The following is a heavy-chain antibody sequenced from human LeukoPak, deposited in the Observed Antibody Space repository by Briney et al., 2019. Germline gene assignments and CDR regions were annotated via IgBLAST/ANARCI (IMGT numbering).Heavy chain of an antibody. V-gene: IGHV1-2*06. D-gene: IGHD1-1*01. CDR3: ARLKPLSWYYYYMDV. CDR1: GYTFTGYY. J-gene: IGHJ6*03. CDR2: INPNSGGT. Sequence: ASVKVSCKASGYTFTGYYMHWVRQAPGQGLEWMGRINPNSGGTNYAQKFQGRVTMTRDTSISTAYMELSRLRSDDTAVYYCARLKPLSWYYYYMDVWGEGTTVTVSS.